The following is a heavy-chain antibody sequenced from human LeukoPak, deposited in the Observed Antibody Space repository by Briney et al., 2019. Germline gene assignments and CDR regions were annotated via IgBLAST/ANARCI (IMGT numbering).Heavy chain of an antibody. CDR2: ISRSGSTK. CDR3: ARDLYSGTDAFDI. V-gene: IGHV3-11*01. J-gene: IGHJ3*02. D-gene: IGHD1-26*01. Sequence: GGSLRLSCAASGFTFSDYNMRWIRQAPGKGLKWVSSISRSGSTKYYADSVKGRFTISRDNAKNSLFLQMNSLRAEDTAVYYCARDLYSGTDAFDIWGQGTMVTVSS. CDR1: GFTFSDYN.